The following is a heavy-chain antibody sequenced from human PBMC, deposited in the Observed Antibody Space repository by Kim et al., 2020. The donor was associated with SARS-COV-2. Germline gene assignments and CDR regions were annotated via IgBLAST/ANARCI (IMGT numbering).Heavy chain of an antibody. Sequence: DDSTYYAVSVKGRFPVSRDSARNTLYWQRNSGRADDTAVYYCVKGALLDYWGPGTLVTVSS. CDR3: VKGALLDY. J-gene: IGHJ4*02. CDR2: DDST. V-gene: IGHV3-23*01.